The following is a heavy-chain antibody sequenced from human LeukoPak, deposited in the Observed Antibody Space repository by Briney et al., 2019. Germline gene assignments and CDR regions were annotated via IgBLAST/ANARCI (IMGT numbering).Heavy chain of an antibody. D-gene: IGHD4-11*01. CDR3: ARGPHGLLQYYFDY. V-gene: IGHV1-2*02. J-gene: IGHJ4*02. CDR1: GYTFTGYY. CDR2: INPNSGGT. Sequence: ASVKVSCKASGYTFTGYYMHWVRQAPGQGLEWMGWINPNSGGTNYAQKFQGRVTMTRDTSISTAYMELSRLRSDDTAVYHCARGPHGLLQYYFDYWGQGTLVTVSS.